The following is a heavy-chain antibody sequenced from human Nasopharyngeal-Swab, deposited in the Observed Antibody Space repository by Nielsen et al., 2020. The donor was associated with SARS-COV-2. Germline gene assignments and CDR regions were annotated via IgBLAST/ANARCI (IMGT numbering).Heavy chain of an antibody. Sequence: GGSLRLSFAPSGFTLSDYYMSWIRQAPGKGLEWVSYISSSGSNIFSADSVKGRFTISRDNAKNSLYLQMNSLRAEDTAVYYCAAEKYPPGGFDPWGQGTLVTVSS. D-gene: IGHD3-10*01. CDR3: AAEKYPPGGFDP. CDR1: GFTLSDYY. J-gene: IGHJ5*02. V-gene: IGHV3-11*01. CDR2: ISSSGSNI.